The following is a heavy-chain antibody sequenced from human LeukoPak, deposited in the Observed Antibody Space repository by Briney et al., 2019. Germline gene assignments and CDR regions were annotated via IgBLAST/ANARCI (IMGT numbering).Heavy chain of an antibody. V-gene: IGHV3-23*01. CDR3: AKDGGLWFGELSNFDY. D-gene: IGHD3-10*01. CDR1: GFTFSSYA. Sequence: GGSLRLSCAASGFTFSSYAMSWVRQAPGKGLEWVSAISGSGGSTYYADSVKGRFTISRDNSKNTLYLQMNSLRAEDTAVYYCAKDGGLWFGELSNFDYWGQGTMVTVSS. CDR2: ISGSGGST. J-gene: IGHJ4*02.